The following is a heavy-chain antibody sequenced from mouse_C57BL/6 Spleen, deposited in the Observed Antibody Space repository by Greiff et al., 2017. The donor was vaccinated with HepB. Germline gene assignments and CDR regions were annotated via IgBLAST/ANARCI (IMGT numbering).Heavy chain of an antibody. CDR1: GFTFSDYG. V-gene: IGHV5-17*01. CDR3: ARPKSLYAMDY. Sequence: EVQRVESGGGLVKPGGSLKLSCAASGFTFSDYGMHWVRQAPEKGLEWVAYISRGSSTIYYADTVKGRFTISRDNAKNTLFLQMTSLRSEDTAMYYCARPKSLYAMDYWGQGTSVTVSS. J-gene: IGHJ4*01. CDR2: ISRGSSTI.